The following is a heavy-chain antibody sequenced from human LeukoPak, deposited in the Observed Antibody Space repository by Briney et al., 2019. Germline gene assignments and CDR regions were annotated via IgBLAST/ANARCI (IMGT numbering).Heavy chain of an antibody. Sequence: ETLSLTCTVSGGSISSYYWSWIRQPPGKGLEWMGMIYPDDSDTRYSPSFQGHVTISADKSITTAYLQWSSLKASDTAMYYCARHIGLTTRYLDFWGQGTLVTVSS. V-gene: IGHV5-51*01. CDR2: IYPDDSDT. CDR3: ARHIGLTTRYLDF. CDR1: GGSISSYY. J-gene: IGHJ4*02. D-gene: IGHD4/OR15-4a*01.